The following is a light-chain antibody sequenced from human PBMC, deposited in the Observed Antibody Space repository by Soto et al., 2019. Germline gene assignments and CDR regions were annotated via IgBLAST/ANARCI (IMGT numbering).Light chain of an antibody. Sequence: QSVLTQPPSVSGAPGQRVTISCTGSSSKTGAGYDVHWYQQLPGTAPKLPIYGNSNRPSGVPDRFSGSKSGTSASLAITGLQAEDEADYYCQSYDSSLSGSVVFGGGTKLTVL. J-gene: IGLJ2*01. V-gene: IGLV1-40*01. CDR3: QSYDSSLSGSVV. CDR2: GNS. CDR1: SSKTGAGYD.